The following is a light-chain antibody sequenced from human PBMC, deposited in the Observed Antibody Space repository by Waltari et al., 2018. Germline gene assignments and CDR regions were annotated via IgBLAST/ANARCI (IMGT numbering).Light chain of an antibody. Sequence: QSLVHSDVKIYLNWFHQGPGQSPRRLIYKVSNRDSGVPDRFGGSGSGTDFTLTISRVEAEDVGMYYCMQATHWPLTFGQGTRVEIK. CDR2: KVS. CDR3: MQATHWPLT. J-gene: IGKJ1*01. V-gene: IGKV2-30*02. CDR1: QSLVHSDVKIY.